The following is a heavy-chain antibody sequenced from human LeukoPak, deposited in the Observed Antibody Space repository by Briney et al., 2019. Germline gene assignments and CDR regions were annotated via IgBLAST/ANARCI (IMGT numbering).Heavy chain of an antibody. CDR1: GGSIINSNW. Sequence: SETLSLTCAVSGGSIINSNWWSWVRQPPGKGLEWNGENYHSGSTNYNPSLKSRVTISVDKSKNQFSLKLSSVTAADTAVYYCARGSRYCGGDCYSPWRGQGSWGQGTLVTVSS. J-gene: IGHJ5*02. CDR3: ARGSRYCGGDCYSPWRGQGS. D-gene: IGHD2-21*02. V-gene: IGHV4-4*02. CDR2: NYHSGST.